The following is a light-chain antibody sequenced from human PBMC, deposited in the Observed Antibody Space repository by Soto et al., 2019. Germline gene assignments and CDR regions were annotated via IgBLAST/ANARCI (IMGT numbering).Light chain of an antibody. CDR1: SSDVGGYNY. CDR2: DVT. J-gene: IGLJ1*01. V-gene: IGLV2-11*01. Sequence: QSLLTQPRSVSGSPGQSVTISCTGTSSDVGGYNYVSWYQQHPGKAPKLMIYDVTKRPSGVPDRFSGSKSGNTASLTISGLQAEDEADYYCCSFSGSPYVFGSGTRSPS. CDR3: CSFSGSPYV.